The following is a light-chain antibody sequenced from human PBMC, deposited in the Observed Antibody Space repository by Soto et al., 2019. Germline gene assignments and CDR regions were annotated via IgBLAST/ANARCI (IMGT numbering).Light chain of an antibody. CDR1: QAVSSSY. Sequence: EIVLTQSPATLSLSPGETATLSCRASQAVSSSYLAWYQQKPGQAPRVVIYDASTRAAGIPDRFSGSGYATDFTLTISSLEPEDFAVYYCQQYGVGYIFGQGNKLEI. J-gene: IGKJ2*01. CDR2: DAS. V-gene: IGKV3-20*01. CDR3: QQYGVGYI.